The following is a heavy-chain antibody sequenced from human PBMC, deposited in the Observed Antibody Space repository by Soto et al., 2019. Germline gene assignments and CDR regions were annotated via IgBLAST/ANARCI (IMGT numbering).Heavy chain of an antibody. CDR3: ARGRIAVPPFDS. CDR1: GFTFSSYG. J-gene: IGHJ5*01. V-gene: IGHV3-33*01. D-gene: IGHD6-19*01. CDR2: IWFDGSKD. Sequence: QVRLAESGGGVVQPGRSRRLSCTTSGFTFSSYGMHWVRQAPGKGLEWVAAIWFDGSKDFYGDSVKGRFFISRDNSKKTVYLQMNSLKVEDTAVYYCARGRIAVPPFDSWGRGTLVTVSP.